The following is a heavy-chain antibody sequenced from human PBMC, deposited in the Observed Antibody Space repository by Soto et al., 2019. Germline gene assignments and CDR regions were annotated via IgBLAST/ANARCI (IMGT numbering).Heavy chain of an antibody. Sequence: QVQLQESGPGLVKPSETLSLTCTVSGGSISTYYWSWIRQPPGKGLEWIGYIYYSGSTYYNPSLMRRLTXXVDTSRNQLLLQLNSVTAADTAVYYCARESAGSHKTTWFDPWGQGTLVTVSS. J-gene: IGHJ5*02. V-gene: IGHV4-59*01. CDR3: ARESAGSHKTTWFDP. CDR1: GGSISTYY. D-gene: IGHD1-7*01. CDR2: IYYSGST.